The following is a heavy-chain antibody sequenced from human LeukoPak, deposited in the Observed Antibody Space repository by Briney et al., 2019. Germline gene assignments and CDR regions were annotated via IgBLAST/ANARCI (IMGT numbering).Heavy chain of an antibody. D-gene: IGHD6-13*01. CDR1: GGSISSSSYY. CDR2: IYYSGST. CDR3: ASRLSSSGAFDI. V-gene: IGHV4-39*07. J-gene: IGHJ3*02. Sequence: PSETLSLTCTVSGGSISSSSYYWGWIRQPPGKGLEWIGSIYYSGSTYYNPFLKSRVTISVDTSKNQFSLKLSSVTAADTAVYYCASRLSSSGAFDIWGQGTMVTVSS.